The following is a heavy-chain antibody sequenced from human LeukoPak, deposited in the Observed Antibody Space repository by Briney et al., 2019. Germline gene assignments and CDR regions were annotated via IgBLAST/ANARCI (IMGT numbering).Heavy chain of an antibody. D-gene: IGHD1-1*01. CDR2: ISGSGGST. V-gene: IGHV3-23*01. CDR3: AKERDWNPGHYFDY. J-gene: IGHJ4*02. Sequence: GGSLRPSCAASGFTFSSYAMSWVRQAPGKGLEWVSDISGSGGSTYYADSVKGRFTISRDNSKNTLYLQMNSLRAEDTAVYYCAKERDWNPGHYFDYWGQGTLVTVSS. CDR1: GFTFSSYA.